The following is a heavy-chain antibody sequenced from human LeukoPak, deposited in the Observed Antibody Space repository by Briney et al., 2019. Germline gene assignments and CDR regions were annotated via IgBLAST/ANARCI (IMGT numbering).Heavy chain of an antibody. J-gene: IGHJ3*02. CDR2: IYYSGST. CDR3: ARVWGDSGSPRNDAFDI. Sequence: SETLSLTCTVSGGSISNSSYYWGWIRQPPGKGLEWIGSIYYSGSTYYNPSLRSRVTISVDTSKNQFSLKLSSVTAADTAVYYCARVWGDSGSPRNDAFDIWGQGTMVTVSS. V-gene: IGHV4-39*07. D-gene: IGHD3-10*01. CDR1: GGSISNSSYY.